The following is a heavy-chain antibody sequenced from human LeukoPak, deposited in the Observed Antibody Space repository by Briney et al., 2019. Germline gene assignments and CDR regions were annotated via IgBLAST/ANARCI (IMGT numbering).Heavy chain of an antibody. CDR2: IKQDGSEK. V-gene: IGHV3-7*01. J-gene: IGHJ3*02. CDR3: ARAYGYCSSTSCYNAFDI. D-gene: IGHD2-2*02. CDR1: AFTFSNYW. Sequence: PGGSLRLSCAASAFTFSNYWMSWVRQAPGKGLEWVANIKQDGSEKYYVDSVKGRFTISRDNAKNSLYLQMNSLRAEDTAVYYCARAYGYCSSTSCYNAFDIWGQGTMVTVSS.